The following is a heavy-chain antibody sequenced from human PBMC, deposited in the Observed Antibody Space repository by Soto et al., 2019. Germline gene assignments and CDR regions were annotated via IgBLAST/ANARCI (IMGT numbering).Heavy chain of an antibody. D-gene: IGHD1-1*01. J-gene: IGHJ5*02. Sequence: EVQLLESGGGLVQPGGSLRLSCAASGFTFSRYAMGWVRRAPGKGLEWVSVISGSGGNIHYADSVEGRFTISRDNSRNTLYLQMNSLRVDDTAIYNCATQDFRGTTGTTWGQGTLVTVSS. CDR1: GFTFSRYA. CDR2: ISGSGGNI. CDR3: ATQDFRGTTGTT. V-gene: IGHV3-23*01.